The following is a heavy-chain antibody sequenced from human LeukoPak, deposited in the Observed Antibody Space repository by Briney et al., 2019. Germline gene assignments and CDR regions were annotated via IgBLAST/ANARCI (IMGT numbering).Heavy chain of an antibody. CDR3: AKAVAATGYYYFGTDV. CDR2: LWFDGSNK. Sequence: GRSLRLSCTASGFTFSSYGMHWVRQAPGKGLEWVAVLWFDGSNKYYADSVKGRLTISRDNSKSTLYLQMNSLRAEDTAVYYCAKAVAATGYYYFGTDVWGQGTTVTVSS. D-gene: IGHD6-19*01. CDR1: GFTFSSYG. J-gene: IGHJ6*02. V-gene: IGHV3-33*06.